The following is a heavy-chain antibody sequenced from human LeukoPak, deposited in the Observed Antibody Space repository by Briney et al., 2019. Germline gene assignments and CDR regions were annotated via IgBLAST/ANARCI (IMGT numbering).Heavy chain of an antibody. V-gene: IGHV3-33*01. D-gene: IGHD2-15*01. CDR2: IWYDGSNK. J-gene: IGHJ4*02. Sequence: PGGSLRLSCAASGFTFSSYGMHWVRQAPGKGLEWVAVIWYDGSNKYYADSVKGRFTISRDNSKNTLYLQMNSLRAEDTAVYYCARGYPGGSHSAAATLGIDYWGQGTLVTVSS. CDR3: ARGYPGGSHSAAATLGIDY. CDR1: GFTFSSYG.